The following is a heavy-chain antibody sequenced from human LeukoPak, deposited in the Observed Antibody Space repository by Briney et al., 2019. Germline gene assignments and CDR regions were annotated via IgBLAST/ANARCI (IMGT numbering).Heavy chain of an antibody. CDR3: ARERIDSNTFLYGMDV. CDR1: GFTFGDYV. J-gene: IGHJ6*02. Sequence: FTFGDYGFTFGDYVVNWVRQAPGKGLEWVSYISSSSSTIDYADSVKGRFTISRDNAKNSLYLQMNSLRAEDTAVYFCARERIDSNTFLYGMDVWGQGTTVTVSS. CDR2: ISSSSSTI. D-gene: IGHD2-15*01. V-gene: IGHV3-48*03.